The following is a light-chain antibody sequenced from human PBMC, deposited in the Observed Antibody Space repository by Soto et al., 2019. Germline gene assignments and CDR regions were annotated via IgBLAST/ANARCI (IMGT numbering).Light chain of an antibody. Sequence: QSVLTQPTSVSWSPGQSITISCTGTSSDVGGCNYVSWYQHHPGKAPKLMICDVSDRPSGVSNRFSGSKSGNTASLTISGLQAEDEADYYCSSYTSSSTPGVFGTGTKVTVL. CDR2: DVS. CDR3: SSYTSSSTPGV. V-gene: IGLV2-14*03. J-gene: IGLJ1*01. CDR1: SSDVGGCNY.